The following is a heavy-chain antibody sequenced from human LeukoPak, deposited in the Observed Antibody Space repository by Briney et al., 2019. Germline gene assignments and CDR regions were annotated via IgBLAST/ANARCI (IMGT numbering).Heavy chain of an antibody. CDR3: AKDQRIAVAFDAFDI. Sequence: GGSLRLSCAASGFTFSDYWIHWVRQAPGKGLVWVSRINTDGSITNYADSVKGRFSISRDNAKNTLYLQMNSLRAEDTAVYYCAKDQRIAVAFDAFDIWGQGTMVTVSS. CDR2: INTDGSIT. V-gene: IGHV3-74*01. J-gene: IGHJ3*02. CDR1: GFTFSDYW. D-gene: IGHD6-19*01.